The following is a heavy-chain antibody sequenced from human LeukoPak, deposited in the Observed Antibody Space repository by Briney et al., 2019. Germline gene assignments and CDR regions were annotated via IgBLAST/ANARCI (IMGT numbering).Heavy chain of an antibody. CDR3: ARENLAAAGTRGGYYYYYYMDV. J-gene: IGHJ6*03. CDR2: IYYSGST. Sequence: SETLSLTCTVSGGSISSYYWSWIRQPPGKGLEWIGYIYYSGSTNYNPSLKSRVTMSVDTSKNQFSLKLSSVTAADTAVYYCARENLAAAGTRGGYYYYYYMDVWGKGTTVTVSS. V-gene: IGHV4-59*12. CDR1: GGSISSYY. D-gene: IGHD6-13*01.